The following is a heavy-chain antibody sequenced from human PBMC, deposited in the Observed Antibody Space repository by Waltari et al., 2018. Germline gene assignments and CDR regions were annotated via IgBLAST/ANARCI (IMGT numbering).Heavy chain of an antibody. J-gene: IGHJ6*02. V-gene: IGHV1-2*02. D-gene: IGHD6-13*01. Sequence: QVQLVQSGAEVKKPGASVKVSCKASGYTFTGYYMHWVRQAPGQGLEWMGWINPNSGGTNYAQKFQGRVTMTRDTSISTAYMELSRLRSDDTAVYYCARDLGIAAEIYYYYGMDVWGQGTTVTVSS. CDR1: GYTFTGYY. CDR2: INPNSGGT. CDR3: ARDLGIAAEIYYYYGMDV.